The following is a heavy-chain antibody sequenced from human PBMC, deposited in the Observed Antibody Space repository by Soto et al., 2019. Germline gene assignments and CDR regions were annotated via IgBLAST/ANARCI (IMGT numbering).Heavy chain of an antibody. CDR1: GGSISSSSYY. Sequence: QLQLQESGPGLVKPSETLSLTCTVSGGSISSSSYYWGWIRQPPGKGLEWIGSIYYSGSTYYNPSHKSRITIAEDSSNNQFSQKLSSVTAADTAVYCCARQLMVDAIDYWGRTLVTVSS. J-gene: IGHJ4*01. CDR2: IYYSGST. V-gene: IGHV4-39*01. CDR3: ARQLMVDAIDY. D-gene: IGHD2-8*01.